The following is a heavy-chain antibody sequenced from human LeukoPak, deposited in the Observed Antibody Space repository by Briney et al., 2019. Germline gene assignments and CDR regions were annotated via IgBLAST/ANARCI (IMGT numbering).Heavy chain of an antibody. CDR1: GYTFTGYY. J-gene: IGHJ6*03. D-gene: IGHD2-2*01. CDR2: INPNSGGT. CDR3: ARDSCSSTSCYSRPDYYYYYYMDV. Sequence: GASVKVSCKASGYTFTGYYMHWVRQAPGQGLEWMGWINPNSGGTNYAQKFQGRVTMTRDTSISTAYMELSSLRSDDTAIYYCARDSCSSTSCYSRPDYYYYYYMDVWGKGTTVTVSS. V-gene: IGHV1-2*02.